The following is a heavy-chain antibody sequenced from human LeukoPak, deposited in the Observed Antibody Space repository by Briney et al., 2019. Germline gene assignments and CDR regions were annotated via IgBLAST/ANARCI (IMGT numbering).Heavy chain of an antibody. Sequence: PGGSLRLSRAASGLTFSSYDMHWVRQATGKGPEWVSGIGTAGDIYYPGSVKGRFTISRENAKNSLYLQVNSLRAGDTAVYYCARAGYSSTWYSRYFDLWGRGTLVTVSS. CDR3: ARAGYSSTWYSRYFDL. CDR2: IGTAGDI. CDR1: GLTFSSYD. V-gene: IGHV3-13*01. J-gene: IGHJ2*01. D-gene: IGHD6-13*01.